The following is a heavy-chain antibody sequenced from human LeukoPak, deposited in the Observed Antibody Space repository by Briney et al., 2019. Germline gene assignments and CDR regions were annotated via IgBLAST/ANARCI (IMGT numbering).Heavy chain of an antibody. CDR1: GFTFSSYA. CDR2: ISYDGSNK. V-gene: IGHV3-30*04. Sequence: GGSLRLSCAASGFTFSSYAMHWVRQAPGKGLEWVAVISYDGSNKYYADSVKGRFTISRDNSKNTLYLQMNSLRAEDTAVYYCARDRSPSGYYYYCGMDVWGQGTTVTVSS. CDR3: ARDRSPSGYYYYCGMDV. D-gene: IGHD1-26*01. J-gene: IGHJ6*02.